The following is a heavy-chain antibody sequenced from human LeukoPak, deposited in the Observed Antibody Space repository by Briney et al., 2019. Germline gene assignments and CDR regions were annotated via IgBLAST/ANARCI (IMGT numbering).Heavy chain of an antibody. CDR1: GGSFSGYY. J-gene: IGHJ6*03. V-gene: IGHV4-34*01. CDR3: ARSPYYDFWSGPQYYYYMDV. D-gene: IGHD3-3*01. CDR2: INHSGST. Sequence: PSETLSLTCAVYGGSFSGYYWSWIRQPPGKGLEWIGEINHSGSTNYNPSLKSRVTISVDTSKNQFSLKLSSVTAADTAVYYCARSPYYDFWSGPQYYYYMDVWGKGTTVTVSS.